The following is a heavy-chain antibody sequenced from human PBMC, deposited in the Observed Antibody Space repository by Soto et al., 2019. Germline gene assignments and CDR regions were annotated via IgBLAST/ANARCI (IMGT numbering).Heavy chain of an antibody. D-gene: IGHD2-15*01. CDR1: GGSFSGYY. J-gene: IGHJ3*02. CDR2: INHSGST. Sequence: QVQLQQWGAGLLKPTETLSLTCAVYGGSFSGYYWSWIRQPPGKGLEWIGEINHSGSTNYNPSLKSRVTISVDPSKNQFSLKLSSVTAADTAVYYCARGANYCSGGSCYSGAFDIRGQGTMVTVSS. CDR3: ARGANYCSGGSCYSGAFDI. V-gene: IGHV4-34*01.